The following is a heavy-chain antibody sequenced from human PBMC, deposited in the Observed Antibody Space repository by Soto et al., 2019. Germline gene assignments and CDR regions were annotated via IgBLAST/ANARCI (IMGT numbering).Heavy chain of an antibody. V-gene: IGHV3-30*03. Sequence: QVQLVESGGGVVQPGRSLRLSCAASGFTFSSYGMHWVRQAPGKGLEWVAVISYDGSNKYYADSVKGRFTISRDNSKNTLYLQMNSLRAEDTAVYYCATTKGSSGGSSWFDPWVQGTLVTVSS. J-gene: IGHJ5*02. CDR3: ATTKGSSGGSSWFDP. CDR1: GFTFSSYG. CDR2: ISYDGSNK. D-gene: IGHD3-22*01.